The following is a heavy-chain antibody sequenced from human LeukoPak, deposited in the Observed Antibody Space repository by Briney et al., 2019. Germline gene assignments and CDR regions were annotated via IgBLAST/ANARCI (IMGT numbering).Heavy chain of an antibody. CDR2: IIPIFGTA. CDR3: ARPLRSGYYYNAFDI. J-gene: IGHJ3*02. V-gene: IGHV1-69*05. Sequence: SVKVSCKASGGTFSSYAIGWVRQAPGQGLEWMGRIIPIFGTANYAQKFQGRVTITTHESTSTAYMELSSLRSEDTAVYYCARPLRSGYYYNAFDIWGQGTMVTVSS. D-gene: IGHD3-22*01. CDR1: GGTFSSYA.